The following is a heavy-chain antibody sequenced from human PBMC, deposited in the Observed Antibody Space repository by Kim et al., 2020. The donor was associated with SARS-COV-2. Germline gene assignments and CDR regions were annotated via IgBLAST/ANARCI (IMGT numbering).Heavy chain of an antibody. CDR2: T. Sequence: TAAIASVKGRFTLSRDDSENTAFLQMDSLKTEDTAVYYCVRRAMPTGFDYWGQGTQVTVSS. CDR3: VRRAMPTGFDY. V-gene: IGHV3-73*01. D-gene: IGHD1-1*01. J-gene: IGHJ4*02.